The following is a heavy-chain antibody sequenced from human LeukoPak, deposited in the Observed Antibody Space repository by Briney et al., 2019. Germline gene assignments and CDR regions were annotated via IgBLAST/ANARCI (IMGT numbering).Heavy chain of an antibody. CDR3: ARDPSVDTYYYDSSVRSGVFDI. Sequence: SETLSLTCTVSGGSISSSSYYWGWIRQPPGKGLEWIGSIYYSGSTYYNPSLKSRVTISVDTSENQFSLKLSSVTAADTAVYYCARDPSVDTYYYDSSVRSGVFDIRGQGTMVTVSS. CDR2: IYYSGST. CDR1: GGSISSSSYY. J-gene: IGHJ3*02. D-gene: IGHD3-22*01. V-gene: IGHV4-39*02.